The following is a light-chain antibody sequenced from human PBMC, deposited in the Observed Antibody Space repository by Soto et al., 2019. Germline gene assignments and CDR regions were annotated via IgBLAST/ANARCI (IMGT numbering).Light chain of an antibody. CDR2: GAS. CDR3: QQYGSSGT. Sequence: EIVRTQSPATVPVSPGERVSLSCRASQSVSIDLAWYQQKPGQAPRLLIYGASTRATDIPPSFTGSGSGTEFTLTISSLQSEDIAVYYCQQYGSSGTFGQGTKVDNK. CDR1: QSVSID. V-gene: IGKV3-15*01. J-gene: IGKJ1*01.